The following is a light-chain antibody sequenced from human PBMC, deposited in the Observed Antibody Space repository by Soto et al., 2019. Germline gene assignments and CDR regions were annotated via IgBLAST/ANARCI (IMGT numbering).Light chain of an antibody. V-gene: IGKV1-39*01. CDR3: QQSCTTPS. CDR2: ATS. J-gene: IGKJ5*01. Sequence: DITITQSPSSLSASVGDRVNITCRASQTVSSYLNWYQQKPGTVPKLLIYATSNLQSGVPSRFSGRGFGTDFTLTISSLQPEDFATYYCQQSCTTPSFGQGTLLEIK. CDR1: QTVSSY.